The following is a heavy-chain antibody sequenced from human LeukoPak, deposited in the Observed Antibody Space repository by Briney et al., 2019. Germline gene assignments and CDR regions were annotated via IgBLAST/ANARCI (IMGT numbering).Heavy chain of an antibody. V-gene: IGHV3-23*01. CDR1: GFTFSSYA. CDR2: ISGSGGST. CDR3: AKAYSYGPGNWFDP. Sequence: PGGSLRLSCAASGFTFSSYAMSWVRQAPGKGLEWVSAISGSGGSTYCADSVKGRFTISRDNSKNTLYLQMNSLRAEDTAVYYCAKAYSYGPGNWFDPWGQGTLVTVSS. J-gene: IGHJ5*02. D-gene: IGHD5-18*01.